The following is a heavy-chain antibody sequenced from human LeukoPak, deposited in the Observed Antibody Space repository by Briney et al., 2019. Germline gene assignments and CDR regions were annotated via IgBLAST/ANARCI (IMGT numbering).Heavy chain of an antibody. CDR2: INHSGST. J-gene: IGHJ4*02. Sequence: SETLSLTCAVYGGSFSGYYWSWIRQPPGKGLEWIGEINHSGSTNYNPSLKSRVTISVETSKNQFSLKLSSVTAADTAVYYCARGRRCDYWGQGTLVTVSS. V-gene: IGHV4-34*01. CDR1: GGSFSGYY. D-gene: IGHD4-17*01. CDR3: ARGRRCDY.